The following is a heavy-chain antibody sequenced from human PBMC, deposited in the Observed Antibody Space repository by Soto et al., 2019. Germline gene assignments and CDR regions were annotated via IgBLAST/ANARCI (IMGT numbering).Heavy chain of an antibody. J-gene: IGHJ6*02. V-gene: IGHV3-23*01. D-gene: IGHD3-3*01. CDR2: ISGSGGTT. CDR3: AKDSWAIFGVPAGEYYAMDV. Sequence: GGSLRLSXVASGFTFENYAMSWVRQAPGKGLEWVSAISGSGGTTYYSDSVKGRFTISRDNSKNTVYLQMNDLRVEDAAEYFCAKDSWAIFGVPAGEYYAMDVWGQGTTVTAP. CDR1: GFTFENYA.